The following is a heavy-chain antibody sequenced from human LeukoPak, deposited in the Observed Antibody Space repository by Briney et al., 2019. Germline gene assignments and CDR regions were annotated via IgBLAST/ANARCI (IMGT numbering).Heavy chain of an antibody. CDR3: ASLTTADAFDI. V-gene: IGHV4-59*01. Sequence: PSETLSLTCNASGCSFSSYYWSWIRQPPGKGLEWIGYIYNSGSTNYTPTLKSRVTISGDTSKNPASLKLSTVTAADTAVYYCASLTTADAFDIWGQGTIVTVSS. CDR2: IYNSGST. CDR1: GCSFSSYY. D-gene: IGHD3-22*01. J-gene: IGHJ3*02.